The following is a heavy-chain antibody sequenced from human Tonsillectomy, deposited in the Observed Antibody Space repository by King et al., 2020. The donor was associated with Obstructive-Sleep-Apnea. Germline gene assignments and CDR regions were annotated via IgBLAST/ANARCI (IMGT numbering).Heavy chain of an antibody. Sequence: VQLQESGPGLVKPSQTLSLTCTVSGGSISSGGYYWSWIRQHPGKGLEWIGYIYYSGSTYYNPSLKSRVTISVDTSKNQFSLKLSSVTAAETAVYYCARGSGVVDGMIVVVPLIDYWGQGTLVTVSS. V-gene: IGHV4-31*03. CDR1: GGSISSGGYY. J-gene: IGHJ4*02. D-gene: IGHD3-22*01. CDR3: ARGSGVVDGMIVVVPLIDY. CDR2: IYYSGST.